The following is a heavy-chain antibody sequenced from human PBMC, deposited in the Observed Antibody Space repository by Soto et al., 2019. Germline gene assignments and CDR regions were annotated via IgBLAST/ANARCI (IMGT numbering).Heavy chain of an antibody. Sequence: SVKVSCKASGYTFTSYGISWVRQAPGQGLEWMGWISAYNGNTNYAQKLQGRVTMTTDTSTSTAYMELRSLRSGDTAVYYCARRRVVRGVMTYYYGMDVWGQGTTVTVSS. CDR2: ISAYNGNT. CDR3: ARRRVVRGVMTYYYGMDV. V-gene: IGHV1-18*04. CDR1: GYTFTSYG. D-gene: IGHD3-10*01. J-gene: IGHJ6*02.